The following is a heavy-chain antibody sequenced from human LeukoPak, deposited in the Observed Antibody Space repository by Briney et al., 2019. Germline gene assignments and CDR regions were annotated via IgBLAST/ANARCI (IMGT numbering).Heavy chain of an antibody. CDR2: INHSGST. Sequence: SETLSLTCAVNDGSFSDYYWSWIRQPPGKGLEWIGEINHSGSTNYNPSLKSRVTISLDTSKNQFSLKVSSVTAADTAVYCCARGQPYSSGWYYFDNWGQGTLVTVSS. V-gene: IGHV4-34*01. CDR3: ARGQPYSSGWYYFDN. J-gene: IGHJ4*02. CDR1: DGSFSDYY. D-gene: IGHD6-19*01.